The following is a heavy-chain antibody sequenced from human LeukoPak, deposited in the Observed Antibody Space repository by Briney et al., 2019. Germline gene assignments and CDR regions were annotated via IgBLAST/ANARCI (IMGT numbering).Heavy chain of an antibody. J-gene: IGHJ6*02. CDR1: GFTFSDSY. CDR2: ISSSSSDT. D-gene: IGHD3-22*01. CDR3: ARAQYYYDSSGTERYYYYGMDV. Sequence: KPGGSLRLSCAASGFTFSDSYMSWIRQTPGRGLEWLSYISSSSSDTNYADSVKGRFTISRDNAKNSLYLQMNSLRAEDTAVYYCARAQYYYDSSGTERYYYYGMDVWGQGTTVTVSS. V-gene: IGHV3-11*06.